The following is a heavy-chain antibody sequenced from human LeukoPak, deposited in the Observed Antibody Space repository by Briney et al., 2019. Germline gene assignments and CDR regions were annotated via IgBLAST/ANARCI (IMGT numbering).Heavy chain of an antibody. CDR1: GFTFTTYT. J-gene: IGHJ6*03. Sequence: PGGSLRLSCVASGFTFTTYTMSWVRQAPGQGLEWVSSISGTGGATYYADSVKGRFTISRDNARNTVYLHMNSLTAEDTAVYFCAKEVTPGPRWTHFSCLDDWGRGTTATVSS. V-gene: IGHV3-23*01. CDR3: AKEVTPGPRWTHFSCLDD. D-gene: IGHD2-15*01. CDR2: ISGTGGAT.